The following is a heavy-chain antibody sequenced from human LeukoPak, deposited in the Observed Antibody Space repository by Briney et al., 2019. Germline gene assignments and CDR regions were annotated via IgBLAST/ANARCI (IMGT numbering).Heavy chain of an antibody. CDR3: AREGYSSGWYYFDS. V-gene: IGHV3-48*04. CDR1: GFTFSNQN. Sequence: PGGSLRLSCAASGFTFSNQNMPWVRQAPGKGLEWVSYISSSSSAIYYTDAVKGRFTIPRDNAKNSLYLQMNSLRAEDTAVYYCAREGYSSGWYYFDSWGRGTLVTVSS. D-gene: IGHD6-19*01. J-gene: IGHJ2*01. CDR2: ISSSSSAI.